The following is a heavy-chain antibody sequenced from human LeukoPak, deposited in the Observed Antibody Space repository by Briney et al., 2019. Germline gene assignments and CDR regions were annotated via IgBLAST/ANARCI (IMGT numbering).Heavy chain of an antibody. CDR2: IIPIFGTA. D-gene: IGHD1-7*01. V-gene: IGHV1-69*13. J-gene: IGHJ6*02. Sequence: ASVKVSCKASGCTFSSYAISWVRQAPGQGLEWMGGIIPIFGTANYAQKFQGRVTITADESTSTAYMELSSLRSEDTAVYYCGGTQQRYYYGMDVWGQGTTVTVSS. CDR3: GGTQQRYYYGMDV. CDR1: GCTFSSYA.